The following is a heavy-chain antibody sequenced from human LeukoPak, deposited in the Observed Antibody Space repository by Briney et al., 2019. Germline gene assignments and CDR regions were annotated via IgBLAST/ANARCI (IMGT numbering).Heavy chain of an antibody. CDR1: GYTFSRNG. V-gene: IGHV1-18*01. CDR2: IGAYNGNT. D-gene: IGHD3-3*01. Sequence: ASVKVSCKASGYTFSRNGISWVRQAPGQGLEWMGWIGAYNGNTKYVQKFQGRVTMTTDTSTSTAYMELRSLRSDDTAVYYCAKDHDFDFDYWGQGTLATVSS. J-gene: IGHJ4*02. CDR3: AKDHDFDFDY.